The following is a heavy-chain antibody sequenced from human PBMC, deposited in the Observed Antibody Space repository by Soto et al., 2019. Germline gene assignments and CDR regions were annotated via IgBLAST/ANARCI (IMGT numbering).Heavy chain of an antibody. D-gene: IGHD5-12*01. V-gene: IGHV3-23*01. CDR3: VREGRGSFDF. CDR2: IGVRGNSA. J-gene: IGHJ3*01. CDR1: GFIFTNYA. Sequence: GGSLRLSCAASGFIFTNYAMNWVRQAPGEGLEWVSVIGVRGNSAYYADSVQGRFTISRDNSKNTLSLQMSSLTADDTAIYYCVREGRGSFDFWGRGTMVTVSS.